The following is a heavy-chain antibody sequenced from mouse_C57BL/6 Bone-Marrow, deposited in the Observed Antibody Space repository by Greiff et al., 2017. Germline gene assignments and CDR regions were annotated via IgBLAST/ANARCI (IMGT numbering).Heavy chain of an antibody. CDR2: IYPRDGST. J-gene: IGHJ1*03. CDR3: ARLEFDGSSGDWYFDV. V-gene: IGHV1-85*01. Sequence: QVNLKVSGPELVKPGASVKLSCKASGYTFTSYDINWVKQRPGPGLEWIGWIYPRDGSTKYNEKFKGKATLTVDTSSSTAYMELHSLTSEDSAVYFCARLEFDGSSGDWYFDVWGTGTTVTVSS. D-gene: IGHD1-1*01. CDR1: GYTFTSYD.